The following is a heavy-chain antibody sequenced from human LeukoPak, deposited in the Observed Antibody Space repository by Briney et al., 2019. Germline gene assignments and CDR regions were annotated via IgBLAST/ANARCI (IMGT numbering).Heavy chain of an antibody. CDR3: ARVYYYGSGSYIGY. CDR2: LYYSGST. V-gene: IGHV4-59*01. D-gene: IGHD3-10*01. J-gene: IGHJ4*02. CDR1: GGSISSYY. Sequence: PSETLSLTCTVSGGSISSYYWSWIRQPPGKGLEWIGYLYYSGSTKYNPSLKSRVTTSVDTSKNQFSLKLSSVTAADTAVYYCARVYYYGSGSYIGYWGQGTLVTVSS.